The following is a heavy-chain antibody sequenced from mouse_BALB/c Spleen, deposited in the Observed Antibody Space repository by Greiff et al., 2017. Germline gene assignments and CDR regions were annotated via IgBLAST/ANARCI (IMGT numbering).Heavy chain of an antibody. J-gene: IGHJ3*01. D-gene: IGHD2-3*01. V-gene: IGHV5-6-3*01. Sequence: DVMLVESGGGLVQPGGSLKLSCAASGFTFSSYGMSWVRQTPDKRLELVATINSNGGSTYYPDSVKGRFTISRDNAKNTLYLQMSSLKSEDTAMYYCAIDGYSWFAYGGQGTLVTVSA. CDR3: AIDGYSWFAY. CDR1: GFTFSSYG. CDR2: INSNGGST.